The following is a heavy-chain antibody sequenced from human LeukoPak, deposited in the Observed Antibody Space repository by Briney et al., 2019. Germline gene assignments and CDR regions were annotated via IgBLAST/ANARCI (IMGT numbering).Heavy chain of an antibody. V-gene: IGHV1-2*02. Sequence: ASVTVSCKASGYTFTGYYVHWVRQAPGQGLEWMGWIHPNSGATNYAQKFQGRVTMTRDTSISTAYMELSGLRSDDTAVYYCARGRGSLDWLLWGQGTLVTVSS. CDR1: GYTFTGYY. CDR3: ARGRGSLDWLL. CDR2: IHPNSGAT. J-gene: IGHJ4*02. D-gene: IGHD3/OR15-3a*01.